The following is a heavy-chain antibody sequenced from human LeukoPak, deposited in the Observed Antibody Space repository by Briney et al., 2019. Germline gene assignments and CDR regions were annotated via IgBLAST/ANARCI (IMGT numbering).Heavy chain of an antibody. CDR1: GFTFNRFG. CDR2: IWYDGSNK. V-gene: IGHV3-30*02. D-gene: IGHD2-8*01. CDR3: AKDNGVIDYFDY. Sequence: GGSLRLSCATSGFTFNRFGMHWVRQAPGKGLEWVAVIWYDGSNKYYADSVKGRFTISRDNSKNTLYLQMNSLRAEDTAVYYCAKDNGVIDYFDYWGQGTLVTVSS. J-gene: IGHJ4*02.